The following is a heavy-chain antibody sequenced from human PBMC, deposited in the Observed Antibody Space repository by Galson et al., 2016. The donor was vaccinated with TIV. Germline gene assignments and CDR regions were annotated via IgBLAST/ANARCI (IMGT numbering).Heavy chain of an antibody. CDR1: GASIASNYL. CDR2: IYHGGGT. D-gene: IGHD2-2*01. V-gene: IGHV4-4*01. J-gene: IGHJ4*02. CDR3: ARGNQEYQLLSEDYFDL. Sequence: LSLTCAVSGASIASNYLWSWVRQPPGKGLKWIGEIYHGGGTNYNPSFKSRVTMSVDKSKNQFSLKLTSVTAADTAIYFCARGNQEYQLLSEDYFDLWGQGILVTVSS.